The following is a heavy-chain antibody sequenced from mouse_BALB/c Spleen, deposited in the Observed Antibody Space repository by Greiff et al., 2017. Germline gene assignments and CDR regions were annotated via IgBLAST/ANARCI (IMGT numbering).Heavy chain of an antibody. J-gene: IGHJ3*01. V-gene: IGHV3-2*02. CDR3: AGGNYAWFAY. D-gene: IGHD2-1*01. CDR1: GYSITSDYA. Sequence: EVKLMESGPGLVKPSQSLSLTCTVTGYSITSDYAWNWIRQFPGNKLELMGYISYSGSTSYNPSLKSRISITRDTSKNQFFLQLNSVTTEDTATYYCAGGNYAWFAYWGQGTLVTVSA. CDR2: ISYSGST.